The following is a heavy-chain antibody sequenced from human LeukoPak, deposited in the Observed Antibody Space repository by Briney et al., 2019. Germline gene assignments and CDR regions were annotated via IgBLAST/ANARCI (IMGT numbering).Heavy chain of an antibody. J-gene: IGHJ4*02. CDR2: INPNSGGT. V-gene: IGHV1-2*02. CDR3: ARGSAAMATRTLPN. Sequence: ASVKVSCKASGYTFTSYYMHWVRQAPGQGLEWMGWINPNSGGTNYAQKFQGRVTMTRDTSISTAYMELSRLRSDDTAVYYCARGSAAMATRTLPNWGQGTLVTVSS. CDR1: GYTFTSYY. D-gene: IGHD5-18*01.